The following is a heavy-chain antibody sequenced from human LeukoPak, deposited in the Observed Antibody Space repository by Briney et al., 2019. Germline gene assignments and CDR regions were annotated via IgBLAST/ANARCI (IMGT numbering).Heavy chain of an antibody. CDR3: AKDRNNWYYFDF. CDR1: GFTFSRYA. V-gene: IGHV3-30*18. J-gene: IGHJ4*02. CDR2: LSYDGSKT. D-gene: IGHD1-1*01. Sequence: GGSLRLSCVASGFTFSRYAIHWVRQAPGQGLEWVAVLSYDGSKTSYADSVKGRFTISRDNSKNTLFLQMNSLRPEDTAIYYCAKDRNNWYYFDFWGQGTLVTVSS.